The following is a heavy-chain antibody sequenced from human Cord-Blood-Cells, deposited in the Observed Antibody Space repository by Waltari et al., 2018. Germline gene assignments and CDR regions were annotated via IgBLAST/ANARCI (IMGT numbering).Heavy chain of an antibody. D-gene: IGHD3-10*01. J-gene: IGHJ4*02. V-gene: IGHV4-34*01. CDR1: GGSFSGYY. Sequence: QVQLQQWGAGMLKPSETLSLTCAVYGGSFSGYYWSWIRQPPGKGLEWIGEINQSGSTNYNPSLKSLVTISVDTSKNQFSLKLSSVTAADTAVYYCARGLQLLWFGEFDYWGQGTLVTVSS. CDR3: ARGLQLLWFGEFDY. CDR2: INQSGST.